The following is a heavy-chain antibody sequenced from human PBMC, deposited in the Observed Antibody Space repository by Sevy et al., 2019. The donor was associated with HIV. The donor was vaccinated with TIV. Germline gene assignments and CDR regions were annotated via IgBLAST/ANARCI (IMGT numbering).Heavy chain of an antibody. D-gene: IGHD6-19*01. CDR2: ISTNGYYK. V-gene: IGHV3-30*18. CDR1: GFSFRTNG. Sequence: GGSLRLSCAGSGFSFRTNGMHWVRQAPGKGLDWVAVISTNGYYKSYADSVKGRFTITRDSSKTTHNLQMNSLSTEDTALYYCAKDSGYSSGWYPRFDPWGQGTLVTVSS. CDR3: AKDSGYSSGWYPRFDP. J-gene: IGHJ5*02.